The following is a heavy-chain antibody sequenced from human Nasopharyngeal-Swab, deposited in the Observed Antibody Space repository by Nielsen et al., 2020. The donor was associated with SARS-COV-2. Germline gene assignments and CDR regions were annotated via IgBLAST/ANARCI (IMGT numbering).Heavy chain of an antibody. J-gene: IGHJ6*02. D-gene: IGHD1-26*01. CDR3: ARDLRIVGATTSLSYYCYGMDV. Sequence: SVKDSCKATGGIFSSYAISWVRQAPGQGLEGMGRIIPILGIANYAQKFQGRVTITADKSTSTAYMELSSLRSEDTAVYYCARDLRIVGATTSLSYYCYGMDVWGQGTTVTVSS. V-gene: IGHV1-69*04. CDR2: IIPILGIA. CDR1: GGIFSSYA.